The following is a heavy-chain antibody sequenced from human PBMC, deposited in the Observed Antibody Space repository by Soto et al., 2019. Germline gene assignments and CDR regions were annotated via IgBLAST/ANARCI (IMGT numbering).Heavy chain of an antibody. D-gene: IGHD2-21*02. J-gene: IGHJ3*01. CDR1: GFTFSRNV. CDR2: ISYDGRNK. CDR3: ARDSDLLMTSRVAFDL. V-gene: IGHV3-30*04. Sequence: LRLSCAASGFTFSRNVMSWVRQAPGKGLEWVAVISYDGRNKFYADSVKGRFTISRDNSENMLYLEVKTLRPEDTAVYYCARDSDLLMTSRVAFDLWGQRTRVTVSS.